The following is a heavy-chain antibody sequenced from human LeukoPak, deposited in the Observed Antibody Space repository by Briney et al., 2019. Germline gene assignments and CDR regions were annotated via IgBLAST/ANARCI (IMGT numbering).Heavy chain of an antibody. CDR3: ARPGYYDSSGYYN. CDR2: IYYSGST. CDR1: GGSISSGSYY. D-gene: IGHD3-22*01. V-gene: IGHV4-39*01. J-gene: IGHJ4*02. Sequence: PSETLSLTCTVSGGSISSGSYYWSWIRQPAGKGLEWIGSIYYSGSTYYNPSLKSRVTISVDTSKNQFSLKLSSVTAADTAVYYCARPGYYDSSGYYNWGQGTLVTVSS.